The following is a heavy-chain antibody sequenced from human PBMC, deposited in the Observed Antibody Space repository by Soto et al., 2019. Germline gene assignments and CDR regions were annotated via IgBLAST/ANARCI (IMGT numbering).Heavy chain of an antibody. V-gene: IGHV3-33*01. CDR1: GFAFSNYG. Sequence: PGGSLRLSCAEAGFAFSNYGMHWVRQAPGEVLEWVALIYYDGTNKYYEDSVKGRFTISRDNSKNTMYLQMNSLRAEDTAVYYCARDPSYSISSYQSLYGMDVWGPGTTVTVSS. J-gene: IGHJ6*02. D-gene: IGHD6-6*01. CDR3: ARDPSYSISSYQSLYGMDV. CDR2: IYYDGTNK.